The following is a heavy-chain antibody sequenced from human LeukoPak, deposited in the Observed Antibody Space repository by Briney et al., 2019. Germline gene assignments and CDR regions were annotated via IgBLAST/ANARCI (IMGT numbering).Heavy chain of an antibody. CDR2: IIPIFGIA. CDR3: VRMTAEGYFDY. J-gene: IGHJ4*02. CDR1: GGTFSSYA. V-gene: IGHV1-69*04. Sequence: ASVKVSCKASGGTFSSYAISWVRQAPGQGLEWMGRIIPIFGIANYAQKFQGRVTITADKSTSTAYMELSSLRSEDTAVYYCVRMTAEGYFDYWGQGTLVTVSS.